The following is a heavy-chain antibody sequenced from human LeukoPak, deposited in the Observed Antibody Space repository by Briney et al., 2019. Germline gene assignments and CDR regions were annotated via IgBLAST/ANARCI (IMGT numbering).Heavy chain of an antibody. CDR1: GYTFTNYD. Sequence: GASVTVSFKASGYTFTNYDINWVGQVAGEGLEGVGWMNPSSGNTGYAQKFQGRGTITRNTSISTAYMALSSPRSEDTAVYSCETGRYNRITIFGQIGSWFDHWGQGTLVTVSS. CDR3: ETGRYNRITIFGQIGSWFDH. V-gene: IGHV1-8*01. CDR2: MNPSSGNT. D-gene: IGHD3-3*01. J-gene: IGHJ5*02.